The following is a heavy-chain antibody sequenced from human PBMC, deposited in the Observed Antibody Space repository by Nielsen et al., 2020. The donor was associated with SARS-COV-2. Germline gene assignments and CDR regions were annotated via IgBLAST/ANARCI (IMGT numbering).Heavy chain of an antibody. V-gene: IGHV4-59*01. D-gene: IGHD5-24*01. Sequence: SETLSLTCTVSGGSISSYYWSWIRQPPGKGLEWIGYIYYSGSTNYNPSLKSRVTISVDTSKNQFSLKLSSATAADTAVYYCARAAGGGWLQAIPPEFDYWGQGTLVTVSS. CDR3: ARAAGGGWLQAIPPEFDY. CDR1: GGSISSYY. CDR2: IYYSGST. J-gene: IGHJ4*02.